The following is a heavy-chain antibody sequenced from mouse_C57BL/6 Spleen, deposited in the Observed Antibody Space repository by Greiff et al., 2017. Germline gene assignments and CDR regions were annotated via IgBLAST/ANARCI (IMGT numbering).Heavy chain of an antibody. V-gene: IGHV1-42*01. J-gene: IGHJ4*01. D-gene: IGHD1-1*01. CDR3: ARGGYYYGSHYAMDY. CDR2: INPSTGGT. Sequence: VQLQQSGPELVKPGASVKISCKASGYSFTGYYMNWVKQSPEKSFEWIGEINPSTGGTTYNQKFKAKATLTVDKSSSTAYMQLKSLTSEDSAVYYCARGGYYYGSHYAMDYWGQGTSVTVSS. CDR1: GYSFTGYY.